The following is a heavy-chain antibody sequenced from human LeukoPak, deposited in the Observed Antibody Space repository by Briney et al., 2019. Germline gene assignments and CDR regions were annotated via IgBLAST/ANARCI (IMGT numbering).Heavy chain of an antibody. CDR3: ARDGGLGTRFFDY. CDR1: GGTFSSYA. V-gene: IGHV1-69*13. Sequence: SVKVSCKASGGTFSSYAISWVRQAPGQGLEWMGGIILIFGTANYAQKFQGRVTITADESTSTAYMELSSLRSEDTAVYYCARDGGLGTRFFDYWGQGTLVTVSS. J-gene: IGHJ4*02. D-gene: IGHD3-16*01. CDR2: IILIFGTA.